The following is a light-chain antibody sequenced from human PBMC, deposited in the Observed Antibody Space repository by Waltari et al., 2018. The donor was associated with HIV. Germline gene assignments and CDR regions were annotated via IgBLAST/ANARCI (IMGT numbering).Light chain of an antibody. Sequence: QSVLTQPPSVSAAPGQKVTISCPGSSSNLGNNFVSWFQQLPGTAPKLLIYDNTRRPSGIPDRFSGSKSGTSATLGITGLQSGDEADYYCGTWDSSLSAWVFGGGTKLTVL. CDR1: SSNLGNNF. CDR3: GTWDSSLSAWV. V-gene: IGLV1-51*01. CDR2: DNT. J-gene: IGLJ2*01.